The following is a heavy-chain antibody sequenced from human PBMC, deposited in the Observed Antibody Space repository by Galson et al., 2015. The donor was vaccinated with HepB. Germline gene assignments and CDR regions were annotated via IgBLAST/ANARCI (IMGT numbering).Heavy chain of an antibody. J-gene: IGHJ6*02. V-gene: IGHV1-8*01. CDR3: ARVSVSLEDMVRGVMSWSYYYGMDV. CDR1: GYTFTNSD. Sequence: SVKVSCKASGYTFTNSDINWVRQATGQGLEWIGWMNPDSGNTGYTQKFQGRVTMTRNTSITTAYMELSSLRSEDTAVYYCARVSVSLEDMVRGVMSWSYYYGMDVWGQGTTVTVSS. CDR2: MNPDSGNT. D-gene: IGHD3-10*01.